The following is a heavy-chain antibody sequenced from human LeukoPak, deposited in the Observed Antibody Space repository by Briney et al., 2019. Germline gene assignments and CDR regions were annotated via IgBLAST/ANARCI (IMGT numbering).Heavy chain of an antibody. Sequence: GGSLRLSCADSGFTFSSYEMNWVRQAPGKGLEWVSSISSSSSAIYYAASVKGRFTISRDNAKNSLYLQMNSLRDEDTAVYYCARGALRYSDYWGQGTLVTVSS. CDR2: ISSSSSAI. V-gene: IGHV3-48*02. CDR1: GFTFSSYE. J-gene: IGHJ4*02. D-gene: IGHD3-9*01. CDR3: ARGALRYSDY.